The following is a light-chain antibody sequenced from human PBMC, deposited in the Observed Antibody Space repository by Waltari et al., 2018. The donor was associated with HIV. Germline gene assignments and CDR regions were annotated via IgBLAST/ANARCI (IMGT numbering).Light chain of an antibody. CDR3: QSYDSRLSAWV. V-gene: IGLV1-40*01. Sequence: QSVLTQPPSVSGAPGQRVTISCTGSNSNIGSTYDVHWYQLLPGKAPKLLISANTHRPSGAPDRFSGSKSGASASLAITGLQAEDEADYSCQSYDSRLSAWVFGGGTKVTVL. J-gene: IGLJ3*02. CDR1: NSNIGSTYD. CDR2: ANT.